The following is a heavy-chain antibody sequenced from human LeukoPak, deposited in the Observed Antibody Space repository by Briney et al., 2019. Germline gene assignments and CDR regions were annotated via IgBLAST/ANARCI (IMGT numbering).Heavy chain of an antibody. CDR2: IWYDGSNK. V-gene: IGHV3-33*01. CDR1: GFTFGSYD. CDR3: ARHKDWTFDY. J-gene: IGHJ4*02. Sequence: PGGSLRLSCAASGFTFGSYDMHWVRQAPGKGLEWVAVIWYDGSNKYYADSVKGRFTISRDISKNTLYLQMKSLRAEDTAVYYCARHKDWTFDYWGQGTLVTVSS. D-gene: IGHD3/OR15-3a*01.